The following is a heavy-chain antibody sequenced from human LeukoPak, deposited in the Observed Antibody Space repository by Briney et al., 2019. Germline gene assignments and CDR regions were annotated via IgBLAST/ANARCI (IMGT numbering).Heavy chain of an antibody. J-gene: IGHJ4*02. V-gene: IGHV3-30*19. CDR3: GRDTHYYYDSSGYSLL. CDR1: GFTFSSYG. D-gene: IGHD3-22*01. Sequence: GGSLRLSCAASGFTFSSYGMQWVRQAPGKGLEWVAVISYDGSNKYYADSVKGRFTISRDNSKNTLYLQMNSLRAEDTAVYYCGRDTHYYYDSSGYSLLWGQGTLVTVSS. CDR2: ISYDGSNK.